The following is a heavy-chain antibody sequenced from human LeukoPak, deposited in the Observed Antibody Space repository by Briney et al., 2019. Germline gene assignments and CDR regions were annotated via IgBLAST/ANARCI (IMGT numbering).Heavy chain of an antibody. CDR2: ISGSGGST. D-gene: IGHD3-3*01. V-gene: IGHV3-23*01. Sequence: GGSLRLSCAASGFTFSSYAMSWVRQAPGKGLEWVSAISGSGGSTYYADSVKGRFTISRDNSKNTLYLQMNSLRAEDTAVYYCAKVRSPYDFWSGYFDYWGQGTLVTVSS. CDR3: AKVRSPYDFWSGYFDY. CDR1: GFTFSSYA. J-gene: IGHJ4*02.